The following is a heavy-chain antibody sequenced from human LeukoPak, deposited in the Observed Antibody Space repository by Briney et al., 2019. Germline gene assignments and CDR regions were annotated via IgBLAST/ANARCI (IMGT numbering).Heavy chain of an antibody. V-gene: IGHV1-18*01. CDR2: ISAYNGNT. CDR1: GYTYTSYG. D-gene: IGHD3-3*01. Sequence: ASVKVSCKASGYTYTSYGISWVRQAPGQGLEWMGWISAYNGNTNYAQKLQGRVTMTTDTSTSTAYMELRSLRSDDTAVYYCARHGEDYDFWYYFDYWGQGTLVTVSS. J-gene: IGHJ4*02. CDR3: ARHGEDYDFWYYFDY.